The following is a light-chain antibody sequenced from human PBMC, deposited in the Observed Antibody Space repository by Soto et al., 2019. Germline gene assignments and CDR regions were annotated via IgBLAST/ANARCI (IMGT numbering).Light chain of an antibody. J-gene: IGKJ2*01. Sequence: EVVMTHSPATLSLSPAERATPSCRASQTIDNTLAWYQRKPGQAPRLLIYDASTRATGVPARFSGSGSGTDFTLTISSLQSEDFAIYYCQQSNSLPHTFGRGTKVDIK. CDR1: QTIDNT. CDR2: DAS. CDR3: QQSNSLPHT. V-gene: IGKV3-15*01.